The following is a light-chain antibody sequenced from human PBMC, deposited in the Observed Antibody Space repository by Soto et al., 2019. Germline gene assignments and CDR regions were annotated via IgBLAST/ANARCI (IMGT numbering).Light chain of an antibody. CDR2: DAS. CDR3: QQYNSYRT. CDR1: QSINIC. V-gene: IGKV1-5*01. J-gene: IGKJ1*01. Sequence: DIQMTQSPSTLSASVGDRVTITCRARQSINICLAWYQQKPGKAPKLLIYDASILESGVPSRFSGSGSGTEFTLTISSLQPDDFATYYCQQYNSYRTFGQGTKVDIK.